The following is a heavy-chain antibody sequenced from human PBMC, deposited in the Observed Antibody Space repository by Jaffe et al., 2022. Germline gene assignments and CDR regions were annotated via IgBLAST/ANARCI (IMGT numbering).Heavy chain of an antibody. CDR3: ARDCGYYDSSGYYRAEYYQH. CDR1: GGSISSGSYY. Sequence: QVQLQESGPGLVKPSQTLSLTCTVSGGSISSGSYYWSWIRQPAGKGLEWIGHIYTSGSTNYNPSLKSRVTISVDTSKNQFSLKLSSVTAADTAVYYCARDCGYYDSSGYYRAEYYQHWGQGTLVTVSS. V-gene: IGHV4-61*02. D-gene: IGHD3-22*01. J-gene: IGHJ1*01. CDR2: IYTSGST.